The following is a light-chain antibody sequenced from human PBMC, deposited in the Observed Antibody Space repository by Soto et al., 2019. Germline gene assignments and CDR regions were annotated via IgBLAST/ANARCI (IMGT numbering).Light chain of an antibody. V-gene: IGKV1-17*03. CDR1: QGIRNY. CDR3: LQYDSYPLT. J-gene: IGKJ3*01. CDR2: AAS. Sequence: DIPMTQYPSAMSASVGDRVTITCRASQGIRNYLAWFQQKPGKVPKLLIYAASSLQSGVPSRFSGSGSGTEFTLTISSLQPEDFATYYCLQYDSYPLTFGRGTKVDIK.